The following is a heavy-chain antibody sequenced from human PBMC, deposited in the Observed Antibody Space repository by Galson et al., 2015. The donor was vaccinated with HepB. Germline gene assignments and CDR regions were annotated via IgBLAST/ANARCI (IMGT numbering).Heavy chain of an antibody. V-gene: IGHV3-72*01. CDR2: TRDKPNSYTT. D-gene: IGHD3-3*01. CDR1: GFTLSDHY. J-gene: IGHJ4*02. CDR3: ARASLWSGHWAFDY. Sequence: SLRLSCAASGFTLSDHYMDWVRQAPGKGLEWVGRTRDKPNSYTTEYAASVKGRFTISRDDSKNSLYLQMNSLKTEDTAVYYCARASLWSGHWAFDYWGQGTLVTVSS.